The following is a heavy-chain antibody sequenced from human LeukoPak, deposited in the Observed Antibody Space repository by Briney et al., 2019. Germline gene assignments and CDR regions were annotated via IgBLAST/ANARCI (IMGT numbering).Heavy chain of an antibody. D-gene: IGHD5-12*01. CDR1: GDSLSRYY. J-gene: IGHJ6*03. V-gene: IGHV4-59*01. CDR3: ARVRGWPTRYYMDV. CDR2: IHDSGST. Sequence: PSETLSLTCAVSGDSLSRYYWNWIRQSPGKGLEWIAYIHDSGSTNHNPSLKSRVSISVDTSKKRFSLKLSSVTAADTAVYYCARVRGWPTRYYMDVWGKGTTVTVSS.